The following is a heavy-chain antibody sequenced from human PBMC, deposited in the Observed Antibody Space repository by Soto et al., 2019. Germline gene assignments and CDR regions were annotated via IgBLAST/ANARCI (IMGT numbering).Heavy chain of an antibody. CDR3: ARDCSSTSCSSGYYYGMDV. J-gene: IGHJ6*02. CDR1: EVTFSNYA. CDR2: ISSSGAST. Sequence: GGSLRLSCAASEVTFSNYAMSWVRQAPGKGLEWVSGISSSGASTYYADSVKGRFTISRDNSKNTLYLQLDSLRSEDMAVYYCARDCSSTSCSSGYYYGMDVWGQGTTVTVSS. D-gene: IGHD2-2*01. V-gene: IGHV3-23*01.